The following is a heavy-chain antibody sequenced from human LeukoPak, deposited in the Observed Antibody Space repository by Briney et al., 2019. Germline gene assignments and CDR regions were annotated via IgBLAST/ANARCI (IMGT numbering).Heavy chain of an antibody. V-gene: IGHV1-18*01. J-gene: IGHJ4*02. Sequence: ASVKVSCKASGYTFTSYGISWVRQAPGQGLEWMGWISAYNGNTNYAQKLQGRVTMTTDTSTSTAYMELRSLRSDDTAVYYCARTPDYDFWSGYRYYFDYWGQGTLVTVSS. CDR3: ARTPDYDFWSGYRYYFDY. CDR1: GYTFTSYG. CDR2: ISAYNGNT. D-gene: IGHD3-3*01.